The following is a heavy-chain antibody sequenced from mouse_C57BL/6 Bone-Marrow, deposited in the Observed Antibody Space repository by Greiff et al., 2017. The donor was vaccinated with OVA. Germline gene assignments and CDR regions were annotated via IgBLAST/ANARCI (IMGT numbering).Heavy chain of an antibody. CDR3: ASGWEDY. D-gene: IGHD2-3*01. CDR2: IYPGSGNT. V-gene: IGHV1-66*01. J-gene: IGHJ2*01. CDR1: GYSFTSYY. Sequence: QVQLKQSGPELVKPGASVKISCKASGYSFTSYYIHWVKQRPGQGLEWIGWIYPGSGNTKYNEKFKGKATLTADTSSSTDYMQLSSLTSEDSAVYYCASGWEDYWGQGTTLTVSS.